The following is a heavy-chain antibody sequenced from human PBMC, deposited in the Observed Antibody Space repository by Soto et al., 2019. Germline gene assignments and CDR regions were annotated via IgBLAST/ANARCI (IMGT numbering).Heavy chain of an antibody. CDR3: ARDVEPWLVVAAGIDY. J-gene: IGHJ4*02. V-gene: IGHV3-7*01. Sequence: PGGSLRLSCAASGFTFSSYWMSWVRQAPGKGLEWVANIKQDGSEKYYVDSVKGRFTISGDNAKNSLYLQMNSLRAEDTAVYYCARDVEPWLVVAAGIDYWGQGTLVTVSS. CDR2: IKQDGSEK. CDR1: GFTFSSYW. D-gene: IGHD2-15*01.